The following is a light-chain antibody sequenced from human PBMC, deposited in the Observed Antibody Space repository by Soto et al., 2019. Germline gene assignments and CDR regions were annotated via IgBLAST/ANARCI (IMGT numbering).Light chain of an antibody. Sequence: ETVMTQSPVTLSVSPGERATLSCRASQSVSSSLAWYQQEPGQAPRLLIYGVSTRAAGLPARFSGSGSGTEFTLTISSLQSEDFAVYYCQQYNNWPLTFGGGTKVDNK. CDR2: GVS. V-gene: IGKV3-15*01. J-gene: IGKJ4*01. CDR1: QSVSSS. CDR3: QQYNNWPLT.